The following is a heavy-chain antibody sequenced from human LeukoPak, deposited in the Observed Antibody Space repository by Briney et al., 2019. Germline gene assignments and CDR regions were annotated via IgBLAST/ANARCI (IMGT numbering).Heavy chain of an antibody. CDR2: ISSSSSYI. Sequence: NPGGSLRLSCAASGFTFSSYSMNWARQAPGKGLEWVSSISSSSSYIYYADSVKGRFTISRDNAKNSLYLQMNSLRAEDTAVYYCARDRDFDWLPHPLVSYWGQGTLVTVSS. J-gene: IGHJ4*02. CDR1: GFTFSSYS. CDR3: ARDRDFDWLPHPLVSY. D-gene: IGHD3-9*01. V-gene: IGHV3-21*01.